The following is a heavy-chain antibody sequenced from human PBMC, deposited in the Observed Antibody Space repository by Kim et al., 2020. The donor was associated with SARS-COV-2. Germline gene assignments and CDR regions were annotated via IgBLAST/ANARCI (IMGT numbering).Heavy chain of an antibody. V-gene: IGHV4-31*03. CDR3: ARVMVGDYEPQLVGRHTNYYYYGMDV. Sequence: SETLSLTCTVSGGSISSGGYYWSWIRQHPGKGLEWIGYIYYSGSTYYNPSLKSRVTISVDTSKNQFSLKLSSVTAADTAVYYCARVMVGDYEPQLVGRHTNYYYYGMDVWGQGTTVTVSS. D-gene: IGHD4-17*01. J-gene: IGHJ6*02. CDR2: IYYSGST. CDR1: GGSISSGGYY.